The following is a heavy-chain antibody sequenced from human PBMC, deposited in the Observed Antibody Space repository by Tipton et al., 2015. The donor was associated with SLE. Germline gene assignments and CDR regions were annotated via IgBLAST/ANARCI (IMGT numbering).Heavy chain of an antibody. CDR2: ISWDGGST. Sequence: SLRLSCAASGFTFDDYAMHWVRQAPGKGLEWVSLISWDGGSTYYADSVKGRFTISRDNSKNSLYLQMNSLRAEDTALYYCAKDLSDYGDYYYGMDVWGQGTTVTVSS. D-gene: IGHD4-17*01. V-gene: IGHV3-43D*04. CDR1: GFTFDDYA. J-gene: IGHJ6*02. CDR3: AKDLSDYGDYYYGMDV.